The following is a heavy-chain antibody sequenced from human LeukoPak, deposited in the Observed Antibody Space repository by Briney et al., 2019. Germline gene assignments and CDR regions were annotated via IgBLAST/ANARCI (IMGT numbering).Heavy chain of an antibody. V-gene: IGHV1-18*01. CDR3: ARVPYMSSWSSAEYFQH. Sequence: VASVKVSYKASGYTFTSYGISWVRQAPGQGLEWMGWISAYNGNTNYAQKLQGRVTMTTDTSTSTAYMELRSLRSDGTAVYYCARVPYMSSWSSAEYFQHWGQGTLVTVSS. D-gene: IGHD6-13*01. J-gene: IGHJ1*01. CDR1: GYTFTSYG. CDR2: ISAYNGNT.